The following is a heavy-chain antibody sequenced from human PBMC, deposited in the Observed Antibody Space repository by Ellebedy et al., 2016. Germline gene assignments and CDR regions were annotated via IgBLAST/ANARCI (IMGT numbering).Heavy chain of an antibody. Sequence: SETLSLTXTVSGGSISSSSYYWGWIRQPPGKGLEWIGSIYYGESTYSNPSLRSRLDISVDTSKNQFSLKLNSVTAADTAIYYCARLPYYCGGDCYSFDYWGQGTLVTVSS. D-gene: IGHD2-21*02. V-gene: IGHV4-39*01. CDR2: IYYGEST. CDR1: GGSISSSSYY. J-gene: IGHJ4*02. CDR3: ARLPYYCGGDCYSFDY.